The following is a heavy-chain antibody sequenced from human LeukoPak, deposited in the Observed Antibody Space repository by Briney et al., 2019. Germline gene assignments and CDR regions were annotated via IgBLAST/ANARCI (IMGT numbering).Heavy chain of an antibody. Sequence: SETLSLTCAVSGGSFSGYYWSWIRQPPGKGLEWIGEINHSGSTNYNPSLKSRVTISVDTSKNQFSLKLSSVTAADTAVYYCARGGGGSGSRGRTRNWFDPWGQGTLVTVSS. CDR2: INHSGST. V-gene: IGHV4-34*01. D-gene: IGHD3-10*01. CDR3: ARGGGGSGSRGRTRNWFDP. J-gene: IGHJ5*02. CDR1: GGSFSGYY.